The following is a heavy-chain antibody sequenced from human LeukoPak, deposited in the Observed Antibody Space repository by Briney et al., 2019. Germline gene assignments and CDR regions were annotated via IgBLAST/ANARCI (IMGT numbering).Heavy chain of an antibody. J-gene: IGHJ4*02. V-gene: IGHV3-23*01. CDR2: ISGSGGST. D-gene: IGHD1-26*01. Sequence: GGTLRLSCAASGFTFSSYGMSWVRQAPGKGLEWVSAISGSGGSTYYADSVKGRFTISRDNPKNTLYLQMNSLKTADTALYYCTTHLYSGSYSDYWGQGTLVTVSS. CDR3: TTHLYSGSYSDY. CDR1: GFTFSSYG.